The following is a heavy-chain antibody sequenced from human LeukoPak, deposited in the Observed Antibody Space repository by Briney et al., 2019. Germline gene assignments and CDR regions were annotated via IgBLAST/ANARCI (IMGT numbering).Heavy chain of an antibody. D-gene: IGHD4-11*01. CDR1: GGTFSSYA. CDR2: IIPIFGTA. Sequence: SVKVSCKASGGTFSSYAISWVRQAPGQGLEWMGGIIPIFGTANYAQKFQGRVTITADESTSTAYMELSSLRSEDTAVYYCARLVADYISPGLSDKNFDYWGQGTLVTVSS. J-gene: IGHJ4*02. V-gene: IGHV1-69*13. CDR3: ARLVADYISPGLSDKNFDY.